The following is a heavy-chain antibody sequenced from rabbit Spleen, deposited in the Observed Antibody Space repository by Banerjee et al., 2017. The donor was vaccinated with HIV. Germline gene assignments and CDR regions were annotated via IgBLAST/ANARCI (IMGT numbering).Heavy chain of an antibody. CDR1: GVSFSSNVY. V-gene: IGHV1S45*01. CDR2: IAGNSSGFT. CDR3: ARDTGSSFSSYGMDL. D-gene: IGHD8-1*01. Sequence: QEQLVESGGGLVKPGASLTLTCTASGVSFSSNVYMCWVRQAPGKGLEWIACIAGNSSGFTYSATWAKGRFTCSKTSSTTVTLQMTSLTVADTATYFCARDTGSSFSSYGMDLWGQGTLVTVS. J-gene: IGHJ6*01.